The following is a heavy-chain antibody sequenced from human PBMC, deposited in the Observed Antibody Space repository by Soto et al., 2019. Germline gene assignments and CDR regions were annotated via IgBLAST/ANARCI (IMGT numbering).Heavy chain of an antibody. D-gene: IGHD6-19*01. V-gene: IGHV1-69*06. CDR3: ARGGFVAGLYNAMDA. Sequence: SVKVSCKASGGTLSTNAISWLRQAPGQGLEWMGAIIPMFGSPKYAQKFLGRVTITADNPTSTIYMEMISLTSADTAVYYCARGGFVAGLYNAMDAWGQGTTVTVSS. J-gene: IGHJ6*02. CDR1: GGTLSTNA. CDR2: IIPMFGSP.